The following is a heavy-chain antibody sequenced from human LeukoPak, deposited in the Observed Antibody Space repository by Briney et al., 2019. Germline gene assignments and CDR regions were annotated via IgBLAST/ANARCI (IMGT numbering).Heavy chain of an antibody. J-gene: IGHJ6*03. CDR1: GGSISSYY. Sequence: SETLSLTCTVSGGSISSYYWSWIRQPAGKGLEWIGRIYTSGSTNYNPSLKSRVTMSVDTSKNQFSLKLSSVTAADTAVYYCARGGLDYYGSGSYHKNDYYYYMDVWGKGTTVTISS. CDR3: ARGGLDYYGSGSYHKNDYYYYMDV. V-gene: IGHV4-4*07. D-gene: IGHD3-10*01. CDR2: IYTSGST.